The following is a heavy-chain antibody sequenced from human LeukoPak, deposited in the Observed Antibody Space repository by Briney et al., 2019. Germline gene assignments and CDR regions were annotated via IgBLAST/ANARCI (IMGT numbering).Heavy chain of an antibody. D-gene: IGHD2-8*01. Sequence: NPSETLSLTCTISGGSISTYYWSWIRQPPGKGLDWIGYIYYIGITKYKPSVKSRVTISVDTSKNQFSLKVSSVTAADTAVYYCARGTNMMASLRFDPWGQGTLVTVSS. V-gene: IGHV4-59*01. CDR3: ARGTNMMASLRFDP. CDR1: GGSISTYY. CDR2: IYYIGIT. J-gene: IGHJ5*02.